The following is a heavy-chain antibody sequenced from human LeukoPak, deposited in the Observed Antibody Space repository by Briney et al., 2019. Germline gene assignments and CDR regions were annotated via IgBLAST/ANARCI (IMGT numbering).Heavy chain of an antibody. CDR2: ISGDVRST. Sequence: GGSLRLSCAASGFTFSSYAMSWVRQAPGKGLEWVSAISGDVRSTFYADSVKGRFTISRDNSKNTLSLQMDSLRADDTAVYYCVKRVDYSEKYYFDSWGRGTLVTVSS. CDR1: GFTFSSYA. V-gene: IGHV3-23*01. D-gene: IGHD4-11*01. J-gene: IGHJ4*02. CDR3: VKRVDYSEKYYFDS.